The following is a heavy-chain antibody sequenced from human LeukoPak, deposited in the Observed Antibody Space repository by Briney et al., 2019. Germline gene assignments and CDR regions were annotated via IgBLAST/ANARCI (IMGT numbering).Heavy chain of an antibody. D-gene: IGHD6-19*01. CDR1: GFTFSKYW. CDR3: ATKQWLAPPPDS. J-gene: IGHJ4*02. Sequence: GESLRLSCAASGFTFSKYWMLWVRHAPGKGLESVSRINTDGTVTTYADSVKGRFTVSRDNADNTMFLQMNSVRDEDTAVYYCATKQWLAPPPDSWGQGTPVTLSS. CDR2: INTDGTVT. V-gene: IGHV3-74*01.